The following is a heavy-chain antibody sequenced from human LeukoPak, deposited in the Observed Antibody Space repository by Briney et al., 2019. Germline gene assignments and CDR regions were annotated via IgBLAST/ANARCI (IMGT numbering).Heavy chain of an antibody. V-gene: IGHV1-46*01. D-gene: IGHD3-22*01. J-gene: IGHJ3*02. CDR3: ARGRHSYESSDYYYEGDAFDI. CDR2: INPSGDST. CDR1: GYTFTSYA. Sequence: GDSVKVSCKASGYTFTSYAISWVRQAPGQGLEWMGIINPSGDSTSSAQTFQGRVTMTRDMSTSTVYMALSSLRTEDTAVYYCARGRHSYESSDYYYEGDAFDIWGQGTMVTVSS.